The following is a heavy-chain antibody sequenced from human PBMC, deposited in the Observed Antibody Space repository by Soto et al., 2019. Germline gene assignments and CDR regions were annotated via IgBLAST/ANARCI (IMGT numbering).Heavy chain of an antibody. Sequence: EVQLVESGGGLVKPGGSLRLSCAASGFTFSSYSMNWVRQAPGKGLEWVSSISSSSSYIHYADSVKGRFTISRDNAKNSLYLQMNSLRAEDTAVYYCARGDYCSSTSCYTARFDPWGQGTLVTVSS. D-gene: IGHD2-2*02. V-gene: IGHV3-21*01. CDR1: GFTFSSYS. CDR2: ISSSSSYI. CDR3: ARGDYCSSTSCYTARFDP. J-gene: IGHJ5*02.